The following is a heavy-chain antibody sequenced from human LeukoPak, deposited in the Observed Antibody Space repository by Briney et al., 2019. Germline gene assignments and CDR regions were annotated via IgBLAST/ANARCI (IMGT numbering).Heavy chain of an antibody. CDR2: MYPADSDT. CDR1: GYSFTSYW. J-gene: IGHJ2*01. D-gene: IGHD6-13*01. CDR3: ARRSAAGPGYFDL. V-gene: IGHV5-51*01. Sequence: GESLKISCKGSGYSFTSYWIGWVRQMPGKGLEWMGIMYPADSDTRYSPSFQGQVIISADKSISTAYLQWSSLEASDTAMYYCARRSAAGPGYFDLWGRGTLVTVSS.